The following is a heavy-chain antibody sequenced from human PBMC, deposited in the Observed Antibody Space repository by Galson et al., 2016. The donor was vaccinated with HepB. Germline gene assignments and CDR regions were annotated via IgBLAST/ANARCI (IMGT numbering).Heavy chain of an antibody. CDR1: GGTLSSYA. D-gene: IGHD3-10*01. CDR2: FIPIFGTS. CDR3: ASVHQRGFDY. J-gene: IGHJ4*02. Sequence: SVKVSCKASGGTLSSYAINWVRQAPGQGLKWMGGFIPIFGTSNYAQKFQGRVTITADESTSTAYMELSSLRSEDTAVYYCASVHQRGFDYWGQGTLVTVSS. V-gene: IGHV1-69*13.